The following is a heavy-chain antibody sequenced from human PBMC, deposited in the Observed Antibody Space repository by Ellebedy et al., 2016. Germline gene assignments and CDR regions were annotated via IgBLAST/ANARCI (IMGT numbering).Heavy chain of an antibody. D-gene: IGHD3-10*01. Sequence: GESLKISCAAAGFTFSSYAMSWVRQAPGKGLEWVSAISGSGGNTYYADSVKGRFTISRDNSKNTLYLQMDSLRVEDTAVYYCARDPPGQGFGENYDLWGRGTLVTVSS. CDR2: ISGSGGNT. V-gene: IGHV3-23*01. CDR3: ARDPPGQGFGENYDL. J-gene: IGHJ2*01. CDR1: GFTFSSYA.